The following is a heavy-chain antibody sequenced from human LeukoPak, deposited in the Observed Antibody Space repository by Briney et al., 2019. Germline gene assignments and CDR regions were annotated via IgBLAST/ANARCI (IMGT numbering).Heavy chain of an antibody. D-gene: IGHD6-13*01. CDR1: GGSISSSSYY. J-gene: IGHJ4*02. CDR3: ARRSSSWPFDY. V-gene: IGHV4-39*01. Sequence: KPSETLSLTCTVSGGSISSSSYYWGWIRQPPGQGLEWIGTIYYSGSTDYNPSLKSRVTISVDTSKNQFSLKLSSVTAADTAVYYCARRSSSWPFDYWGQGTLVTVSS. CDR2: IYYSGST.